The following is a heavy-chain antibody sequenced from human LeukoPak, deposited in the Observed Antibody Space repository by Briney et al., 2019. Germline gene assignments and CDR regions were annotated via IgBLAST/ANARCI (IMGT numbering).Heavy chain of an antibody. CDR2: ISGSGGST. V-gene: IGHV3-23*01. J-gene: IGHJ4*02. CDR3: TRGYGDYGYLTDY. CDR1: GFTFSSYA. Sequence: PEGSLRLSCAASGFTFSSYAMSWVRQAPGKGLEWVSAISGSGGSTYYADSVKGRFTISRDNSKNTLYLQMNSLRAEDTAVYYCTRGYGDYGYLTDYWGQGTLVTVSS. D-gene: IGHD4-17*01.